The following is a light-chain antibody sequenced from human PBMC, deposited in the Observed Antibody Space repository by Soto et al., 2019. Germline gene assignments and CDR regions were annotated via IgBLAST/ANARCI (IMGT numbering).Light chain of an antibody. V-gene: IGKV3-20*01. J-gene: IGKJ5*01. CDR2: AAS. Sequence: EIVFTHSPGTLALSPGERASLSCRASQSVSSSYLAWYQQTPGQAPRLLIYAASSRATGIPDRFSGSGSGTDFTLTITRLEPEDSAMYYCQQYGSSGGITFGHGTRLDIK. CDR1: QSVSSSY. CDR3: QQYGSSGGIT.